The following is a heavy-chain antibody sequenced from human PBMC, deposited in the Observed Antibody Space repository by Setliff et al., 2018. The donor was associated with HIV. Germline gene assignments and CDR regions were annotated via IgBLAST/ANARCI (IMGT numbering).Heavy chain of an antibody. V-gene: IGHV4-61*02. CDR2: IHTSGNT. Sequence: LSLTCTVSGGSISSGSYYWSWIRQPAGKGLEWIGRIHTSGNTNYNPSLKSRVTISVDTSKNQFSLKLSSVTAADTAVYYCAREGGLDYYDSSGHYSYGGQGTLVTVSS. D-gene: IGHD3-22*01. J-gene: IGHJ4*02. CDR3: AREGGLDYYDSSGHYSY. CDR1: GGSISSGSYY.